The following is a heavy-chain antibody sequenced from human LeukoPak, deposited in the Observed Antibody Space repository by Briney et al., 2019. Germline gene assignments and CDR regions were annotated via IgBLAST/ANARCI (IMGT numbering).Heavy chain of an antibody. CDR1: GFTFDYYW. CDR2: ITHSGDGT. V-gene: IGHV3-23*01. D-gene: IGHD6-6*01. CDR3: AKRVPYSSSSVYFDS. Sequence: PGGSLRLSCAASGFTFDYYWMTWVRQAPGKGLEWVSAITHSGDGTYYANSVKGRFTVSRDNSKNTLYLQLNSLRAEDTAVYYCAKRVPYSSSSVYFDSWGQGTLVTVSS. J-gene: IGHJ4*02.